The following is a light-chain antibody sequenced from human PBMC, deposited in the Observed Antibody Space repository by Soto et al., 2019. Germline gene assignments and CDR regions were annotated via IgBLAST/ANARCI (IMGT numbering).Light chain of an antibody. CDR1: QSVGIN. Sequence: EIVMTQSPATLSVSPGGRATLSCRASQSVGINLAWYQQRPGQSPRLLVYGAFNRATGLPARFSGRGSGTEFTLTISSLQFEDFAVYYCQQYDKWPHTVGQGTKVDIK. CDR2: GAF. CDR3: QQYDKWPHT. J-gene: IGKJ2*01. V-gene: IGKV3-15*01.